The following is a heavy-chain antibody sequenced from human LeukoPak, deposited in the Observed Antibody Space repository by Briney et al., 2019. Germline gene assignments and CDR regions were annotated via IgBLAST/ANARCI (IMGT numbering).Heavy chain of an antibody. V-gene: IGHV4-28*01. J-gene: IGHJ4*02. CDR1: GYSISSSNW. CDR3: VGYYDSSGYYYPFS. Sequence: SETLSLTCAVSGYSISSSNWWGWIRPPPGKGLEWIGYIYYSGSTYYNPSLKSRVTMSVDTSKNQFSLKLSSVTAVDTAVYYCVGYYDSSGYYYPFSWGQGTLVTVSS. CDR2: IYYSGST. D-gene: IGHD3-22*01.